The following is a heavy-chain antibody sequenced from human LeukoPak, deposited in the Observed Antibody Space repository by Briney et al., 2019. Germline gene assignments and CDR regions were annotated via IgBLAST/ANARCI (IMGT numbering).Heavy chain of an antibody. D-gene: IGHD6-6*01. Sequence: SETLSLTCTVSGGSISSYYWSWVRQPPGKGLEWIGFVYYTGSTNYSPSLKSRVTISVDTSKNQFSLRLSSVTAADTAVYYCARDWGVSARPGYMDVWGKGTTVTVSS. CDR3: ARDWGVSARPGYMDV. J-gene: IGHJ6*03. CDR1: GGSISSYY. CDR2: VYYTGST. V-gene: IGHV4-59*01.